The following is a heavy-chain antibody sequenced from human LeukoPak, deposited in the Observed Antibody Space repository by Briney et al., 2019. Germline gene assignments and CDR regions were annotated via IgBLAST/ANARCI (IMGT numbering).Heavy chain of an antibody. CDR2: INPSGGST. D-gene: IGHD5-12*01. J-gene: IGHJ6*02. V-gene: IGHV1-46*01. CDR3: ARDRSHSGYDSVGIYYYGMDV. Sequence: ASVKVSCKASGYTFTSYYMHWVRQAPGQGLEWMGIINPSGGSTSYAQKFQGRVTMTRDTSTSTVYMELSSLRSEDTAVYYCARDRSHSGYDSVGIYYYGMDVWGQGTTVTVSS. CDR1: GYTFTSYY.